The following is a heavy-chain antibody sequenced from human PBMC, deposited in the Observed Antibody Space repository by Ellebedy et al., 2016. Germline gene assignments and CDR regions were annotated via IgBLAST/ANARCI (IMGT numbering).Heavy chain of an antibody. J-gene: IGHJ4*02. V-gene: IGHV4-59*01. CDR2: IYYSGTT. Sequence: SETLSLXXTVSDGSISGFYWSWIRQPPGKGLEYIGYIYYSGTTNYNPSLESRVTISVDTSKNQFSLSLRSVTAADTAVYFCARGVEEADFWSGYYNDYWGQGILVTVSS. CDR3: ARGVEEADFWSGYYNDY. CDR1: DGSISGFY. D-gene: IGHD3-3*01.